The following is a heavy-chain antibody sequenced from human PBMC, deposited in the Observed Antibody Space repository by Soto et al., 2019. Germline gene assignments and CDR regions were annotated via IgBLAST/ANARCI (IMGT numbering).Heavy chain of an antibody. J-gene: IGHJ3*02. CDR3: ARGYNYYDSSGYDKWDAFDI. Sequence: EVQLVESGGGLVKPGGSLRLSCAASGFTFSSYSMNWVRQAPGKGLEWVSSISSSSSYIYYADSVKGRFTISRDNAKHALYLQMNSLRAEDTAVYYCARGYNYYDSSGYDKWDAFDIWGQGTMVTVSS. D-gene: IGHD3-22*01. CDR1: GFTFSSYS. CDR2: ISSSSSYI. V-gene: IGHV3-21*01.